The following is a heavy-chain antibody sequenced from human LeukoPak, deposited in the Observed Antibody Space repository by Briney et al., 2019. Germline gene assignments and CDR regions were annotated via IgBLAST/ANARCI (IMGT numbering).Heavy chain of an antibody. CDR3: ARGPHYYDSSGYYFDY. J-gene: IGHJ4*02. Sequence: ASVKVSCKASGYTFTSYGISWVRQAPGQGLEWMGWISAYNGNTNYAQKLQGGVTMTTDTSTSTAYMELRSLRSDDTAVYYCARGPHYYDSSGYYFDYWGQGTLVTVSS. D-gene: IGHD3-22*01. CDR2: ISAYNGNT. V-gene: IGHV1-18*01. CDR1: GYTFTSYG.